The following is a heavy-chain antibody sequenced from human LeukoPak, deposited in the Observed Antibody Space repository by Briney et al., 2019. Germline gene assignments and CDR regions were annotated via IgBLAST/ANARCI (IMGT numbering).Heavy chain of an antibody. J-gene: IGHJ3*02. CDR2: IYYSGST. CDR3: ARGLGYGSGSYYLGFDM. CDR1: GGSISTSSSY. D-gene: IGHD3-10*01. Sequence: PSETLSLTCTVFGGSISTSSSYWGWIRQPPGKGLEWIGSIYYSGSTYYNPSLKSRVTISVDTSRNQFSLKLSSGSAADTAVYYCARGLGYGSGSYYLGFDMWGQGTMVTVSS. V-gene: IGHV4-39*01.